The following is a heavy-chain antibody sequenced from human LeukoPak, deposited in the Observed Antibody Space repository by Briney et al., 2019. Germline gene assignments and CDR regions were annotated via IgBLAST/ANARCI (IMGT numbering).Heavy chain of an antibody. Sequence: GGSLRLSCAASGFTFSSYAMHWVRQAPGKGLEWVAVISYDGSNKYYADSVKGRFTISRDNSKNTLYLQMNSLRAEDTAVYYCARVGGEGSSFDYWGQGTLVTVSS. CDR2: ISYDGSNK. CDR3: ARVGGEGSSFDY. CDR1: GFTFSSYA. V-gene: IGHV3-30*04. D-gene: IGHD1-26*01. J-gene: IGHJ4*02.